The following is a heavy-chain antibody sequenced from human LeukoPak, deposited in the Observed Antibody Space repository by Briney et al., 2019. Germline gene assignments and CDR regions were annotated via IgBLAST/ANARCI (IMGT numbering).Heavy chain of an antibody. Sequence: PGGSLRLSCAASGFTFSSYSMNWVRQAPGKGLEWVSSISSSSSYIYYADSVKGLFTISRDNAKNSLYLQMNSLRAEDTAVYYCARRYRSGSTSGYFDYWGQGTLVTVSS. CDR1: GFTFSSYS. D-gene: IGHD3-10*01. J-gene: IGHJ4*02. V-gene: IGHV3-21*01. CDR3: ARRYRSGSTSGYFDY. CDR2: ISSSSSYI.